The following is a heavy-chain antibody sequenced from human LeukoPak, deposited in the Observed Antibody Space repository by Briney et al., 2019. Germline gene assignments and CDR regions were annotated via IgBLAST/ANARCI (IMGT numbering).Heavy chain of an antibody. D-gene: IGHD3-16*01. CDR3: ARDPLRDYVWGSYFD. Sequence: SVKVSCKASGGTFSSYAISWVRQAPGQGLEWMGRIIPIFDTANYAQKFQGRVTITTDESTSTAYMELSSLRSEDTAVYYCARDPLRDYVWGSYFDWGQGTLVTVSS. CDR2: IIPIFDTA. J-gene: IGHJ4*02. V-gene: IGHV1-69*05. CDR1: GGTFSSYA.